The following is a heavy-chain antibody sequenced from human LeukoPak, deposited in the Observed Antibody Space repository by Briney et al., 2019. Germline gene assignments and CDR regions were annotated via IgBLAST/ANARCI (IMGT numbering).Heavy chain of an antibody. CDR2: ISSSVTTI. CDR1: GFIFSTYE. Sequence: GGSLRLSCAASGFIFSTYEMNWLRQAPGKGLEWISYISSSVTTIYYADSVKGRFTISRDNAKNSLYLQMNSLSAEDTAVYYCARGKNYGSDYWGQGALVTVSS. V-gene: IGHV3-48*03. J-gene: IGHJ4*02. CDR3: ARGKNYGSDY. D-gene: IGHD3-10*01.